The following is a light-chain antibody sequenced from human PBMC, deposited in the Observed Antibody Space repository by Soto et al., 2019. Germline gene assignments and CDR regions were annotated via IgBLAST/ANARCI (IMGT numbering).Light chain of an antibody. V-gene: IGLV2-14*03. CDR2: DVS. CDR1: SSDVGGYNY. CDR3: SSYRTSNTRQIV. J-gene: IGLJ1*01. Sequence: QSALTQPASVSGSPGQSITISCTGTSSDVGGYNYVSWYQHHPGKAPKLMIYDVSNRPSGVSNRFSGSKSGNTAYLSISGLQPEDEADYYCSSYRTSNTRQIVCGTGTKVT.